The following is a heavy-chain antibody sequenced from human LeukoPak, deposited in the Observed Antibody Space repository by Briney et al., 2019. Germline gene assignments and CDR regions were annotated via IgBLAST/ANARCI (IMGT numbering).Heavy chain of an antibody. V-gene: IGHV3-74*01. D-gene: IGHD5-24*01. CDR1: GFTFSAFW. CDR2: INSDDSRT. J-gene: IGHJ4*02. Sequence: GGSLRLSCAASGFTFSAFWMHWVRQAPGKGLVWVSRINSDDSRTTYADSVKDRFTISRDNAKNTLYLQMNSLRAEDTAVYYCARDKEVATTADLGYWGQGTLVTVSS. CDR3: ARDKEVATTADLGY.